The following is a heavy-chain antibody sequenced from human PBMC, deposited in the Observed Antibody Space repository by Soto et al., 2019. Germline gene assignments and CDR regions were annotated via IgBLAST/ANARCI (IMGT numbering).Heavy chain of an antibody. Sequence: VHLEQSGAVVKRPGSSVRVSCKASVDSFSSYTISWVRQAPGQGLEWMGGTIPMFGTADYAEKFQGRVTISADKSTTTAYMELSSLPSEDTAVYYCGRDVGTVHFYLDAWGQGTTVTVSS. V-gene: IGHV1-69*06. CDR3: GRDVGTVHFYLDA. CDR1: VDSFSSYT. CDR2: TIPMFGTA. J-gene: IGHJ6*02. D-gene: IGHD3-10*01.